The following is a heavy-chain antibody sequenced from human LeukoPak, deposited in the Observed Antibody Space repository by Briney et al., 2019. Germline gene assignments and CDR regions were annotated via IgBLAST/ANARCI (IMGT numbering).Heavy chain of an antibody. CDR3: AREGNPRGDYKN. D-gene: IGHD4-17*01. CDR1: AFTFSSYW. J-gene: IGHJ4*02. CDR2: INSDGSST. Sequence: GGSLRLSCAASAFTFSSYWMHWVRQAPGKGLVWVSRINSDGSSTSYADSVKGRFTISRDNAKNSLYLQMNSLRGEDTAVYYCAREGNPRGDYKNWGQGTLVNVSS. V-gene: IGHV3-74*01.